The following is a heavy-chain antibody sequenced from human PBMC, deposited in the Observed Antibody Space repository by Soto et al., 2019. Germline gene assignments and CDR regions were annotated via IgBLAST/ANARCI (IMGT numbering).Heavy chain of an antibody. V-gene: IGHV5-51*01. Sequence: PGGALKISCKGSGYSFTSYWIGWVPQMPGKGLEWMGIIYPGNSDTRYSASFQGQVTISADKSISTAYLQWSSLKASDTAMYYCARLGDGAPSYFDYWGQGPLVTVSS. CDR1: GYSFTSYW. CDR2: IYPGNSDT. J-gene: IGHJ4*02. CDR3: ARLGDGAPSYFDY.